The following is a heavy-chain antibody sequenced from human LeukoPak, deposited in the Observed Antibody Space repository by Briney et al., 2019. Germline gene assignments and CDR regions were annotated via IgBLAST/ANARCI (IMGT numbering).Heavy chain of an antibody. CDR2: IYPGGSET. D-gene: IGHD5-24*01. J-gene: IGHJ4*02. CDR3: ARASRDGYNQNFDH. Sequence: HGESLKISCKGLGHSSSSYWNAWVRQRPGKGLEWMGIIYPGGSETRYDPSFQGQVTISADSSTSTAYLQWSSLRASDTAMYYCARASRDGYNQNFDHWGQGTLVTVSS. V-gene: IGHV5-51*01. CDR1: GHSSSSYW.